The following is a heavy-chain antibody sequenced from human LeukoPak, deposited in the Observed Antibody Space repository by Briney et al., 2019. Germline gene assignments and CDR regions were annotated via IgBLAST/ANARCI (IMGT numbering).Heavy chain of an antibody. Sequence: TGGSLRLSCAASGFTFSSFAMHWVRQAPDKGLEWVAFISYYGTNKYYADSVRGRFTISRDNSKNTLYLQMNSLRAEDTAVYYCARDYYYDSSGSDAFDIWGQGTMVTVSS. J-gene: IGHJ3*02. CDR2: ISYYGTNK. V-gene: IGHV3-30-3*01. D-gene: IGHD3-22*01. CDR1: GFTFSSFA. CDR3: ARDYYYDSSGSDAFDI.